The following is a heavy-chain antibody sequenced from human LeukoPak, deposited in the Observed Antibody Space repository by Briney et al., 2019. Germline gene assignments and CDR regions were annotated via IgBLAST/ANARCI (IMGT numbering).Heavy chain of an antibody. CDR3: ARDGYCSSTSCYTPYYMDV. CDR1: GYTFTSYD. D-gene: IGHD2-2*02. J-gene: IGHJ6*03. V-gene: IGHV1-8*01. Sequence: ASVKVSCKASGYTFTSYDINWVRQATGQGLEWMGWMNPNSGNTGYAQKFQGRVTITADESTSTAYMELSSLRSEDTAVYYCARDGYCSSTSCYTPYYMDVWGKGTTVTVSS. CDR2: MNPNSGNT.